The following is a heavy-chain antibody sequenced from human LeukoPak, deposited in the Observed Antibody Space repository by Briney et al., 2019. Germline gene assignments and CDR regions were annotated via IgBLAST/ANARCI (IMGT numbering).Heavy chain of an antibody. CDR1: GFTFSSYD. CDR2: IWYDGNNK. Sequence: GGSLRLSCAASGFTFSSYDMHWVRQAPGKGLEWVALIWYDGNNKYYGDSVKGRFTISRDNSRSALYLQMNSLRAEDTAMYYCARRHTAYEWFDPWGQGTLVTVSS. J-gene: IGHJ5*02. CDR3: ARRHTAYEWFDP. D-gene: IGHD3-16*01. V-gene: IGHV3-33*01.